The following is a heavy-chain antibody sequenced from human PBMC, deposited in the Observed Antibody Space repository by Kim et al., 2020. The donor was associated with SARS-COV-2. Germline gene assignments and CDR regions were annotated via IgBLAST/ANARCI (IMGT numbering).Heavy chain of an antibody. CDR2: IKQDGSEK. CDR3: ARARIAAAGPFYYYYGMDV. CDR1: GFTFSSYW. Sequence: GGSLRLSCAASGFTFSSYWMSWVRQAPGKGLEWVANIKQDGSEKYYVDSVKGRFTISRDNAKNSLYLQMNSLRAEDTAVYYCARARIAAAGPFYYYYGMDVWGQGTTVTVSS. D-gene: IGHD6-13*01. J-gene: IGHJ6*02. V-gene: IGHV3-7*03.